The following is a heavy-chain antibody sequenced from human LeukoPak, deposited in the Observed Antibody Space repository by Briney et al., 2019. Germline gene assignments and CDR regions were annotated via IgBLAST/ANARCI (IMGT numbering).Heavy chain of an antibody. J-gene: IGHJ4*02. V-gene: IGHV3-30-3*01. Sequence: GRSLRLSCAASGFTFSSYAMHWVRQAPGKGLEWVAVISYDGSNKYYADSVKGRFTISRDNSKNTLYLQMNSLRAEDTAVYYCAGAWGLAAAGCLDYWGQGTLVTVSS. CDR1: GFTFSSYA. CDR3: AGAWGLAAAGCLDY. CDR2: ISYDGSNK. D-gene: IGHD6-13*01.